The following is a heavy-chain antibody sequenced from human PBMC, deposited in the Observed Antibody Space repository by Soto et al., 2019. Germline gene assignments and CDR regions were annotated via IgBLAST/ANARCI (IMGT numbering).Heavy chain of an antibody. D-gene: IGHD2-15*01. CDR2: IYDSGST. CDR1: GISVSTSDYY. J-gene: IGHJ4*02. V-gene: IGHV4-39*01. CDR3: AGFVVPASRNSDFDY. Sequence: SETLSLTCTVSGISVSTSDYYWGWVRQPPGKGLDWIGNIYDSGSTFYNPSLRSRVTISVDTSKNQFSLKLNSVTAADTAVYFCAGFVVPASRNSDFDYWGQGTLVTVSS.